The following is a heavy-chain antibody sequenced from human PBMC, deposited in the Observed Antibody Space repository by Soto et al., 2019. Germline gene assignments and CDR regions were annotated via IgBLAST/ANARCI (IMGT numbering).Heavy chain of an antibody. Sequence: SETLSLTCTVSGGSVTNSSYYWGWIRQSPGKGLEWIGEIYHSGSTYSKPSLKSRVTISIDTSKNQFSLKATSLTAADTAVYYCARARKATYITGGFDSWGQGTLVTVSS. CDR3: ARARKATYITGGFDS. J-gene: IGHJ4*02. CDR1: GGSVTNSSYY. CDR2: IYHSGST. D-gene: IGHD3-3*01. V-gene: IGHV4-39*07.